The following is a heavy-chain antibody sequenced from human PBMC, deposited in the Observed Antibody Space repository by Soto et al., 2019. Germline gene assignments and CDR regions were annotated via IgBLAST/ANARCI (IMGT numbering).Heavy chain of an antibody. J-gene: IGHJ4*02. CDR2: ISYDGSNK. CDR3: AKDRSSGYYTQYYFDY. D-gene: IGHD3-22*01. Sequence: QVQLVESGGGVVQPGRSLRLSCAASGFTFSSYGMHWVRQAPGKGLEWVAVISYDGSNKYYADSVKGRFTISRDNSKNXLYLQMNSLRAEDTAVYYCAKDRSSGYYTQYYFDYWGQGTLVTVSS. V-gene: IGHV3-30*18. CDR1: GFTFSSYG.